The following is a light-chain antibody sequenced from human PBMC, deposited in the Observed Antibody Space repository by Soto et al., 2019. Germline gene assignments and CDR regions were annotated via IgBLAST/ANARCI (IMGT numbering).Light chain of an antibody. CDR1: QDISNY. V-gene: IGKV1-33*01. Sequence: DIQMTQSPSSLSASVGDRVTITCQASQDISNYLNWYQQKPGIAPKLLIYDASNLHTGVPSRFSGRGSGTDFTFTISSLQPEDIATYYCQQYDTLKVTFGPGTKVDIK. CDR3: QQYDTLKVT. J-gene: IGKJ3*01. CDR2: DAS.